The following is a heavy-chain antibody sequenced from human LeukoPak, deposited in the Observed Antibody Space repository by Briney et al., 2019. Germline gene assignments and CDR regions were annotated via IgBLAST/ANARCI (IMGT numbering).Heavy chain of an antibody. CDR3: ANSLSSSGWYGGYYYYGMDV. CDR2: ISYDGSNK. CDR1: GFTFSSYG. J-gene: IGHJ6*02. V-gene: IGHV3-30*18. Sequence: GGSLRLSCAASGFTFSSYGMHWVRQAPGKGLEWEAVISYDGSNKYYADSVKGRFTISRDNSKNTLYLQMNSLRAEDTAVYYCANSLSSSGWYGGYYYYGMDVWGQGTTVTVSS. D-gene: IGHD6-19*01.